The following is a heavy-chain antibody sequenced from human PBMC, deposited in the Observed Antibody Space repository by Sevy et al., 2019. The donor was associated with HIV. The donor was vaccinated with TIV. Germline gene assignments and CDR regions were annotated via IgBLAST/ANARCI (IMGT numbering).Heavy chain of an antibody. CDR2: ISASGGTT. V-gene: IGHV3-23*01. CDR3: ANQGHSSGWYYFDY. Sequence: GGCLRLSCAASGFTFSSYAMNWVRQAPKKGLEWVSTISASGGTTYYADSVKGRFIISRDNSKNTLYLQMNTLRAEDTAVYYCANQGHSSGWYYFDYWGQGTLVTVSS. D-gene: IGHD6-19*01. J-gene: IGHJ4*02. CDR1: GFTFSSYA.